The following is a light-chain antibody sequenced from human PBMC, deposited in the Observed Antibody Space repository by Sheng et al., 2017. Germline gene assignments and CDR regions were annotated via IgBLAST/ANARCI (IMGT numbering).Light chain of an antibody. Sequence: EIVMTQSPAILSVSPGERATLSCRASQSARSSLAWYQQKPGQAPRLLIYDASNRATGIPARFSGSGSGTDFTLTISSLEPEDFAVYYCQQRSNWPITFGQGTRLEIK. CDR3: QQRSNWPIT. V-gene: IGKV3-11*01. J-gene: IGKJ5*01. CDR1: QSARSS. CDR2: DAS.